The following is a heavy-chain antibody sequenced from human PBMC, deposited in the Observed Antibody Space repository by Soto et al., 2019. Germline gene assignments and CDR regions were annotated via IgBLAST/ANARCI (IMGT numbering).Heavy chain of an antibody. V-gene: IGHV1-69*13. Sequence: SVKVSCKASGGTFSSYAISWVRQAPGQGLEWMGGIIPIFGTANYAQKFQGRVTITADESTSTAYMELSSLRSEDTAVYYCAREDILTGPFDYWGQGTLVTVSA. CDR1: GGTFSSYA. CDR2: IIPIFGTA. D-gene: IGHD3-9*01. CDR3: AREDILTGPFDY. J-gene: IGHJ4*02.